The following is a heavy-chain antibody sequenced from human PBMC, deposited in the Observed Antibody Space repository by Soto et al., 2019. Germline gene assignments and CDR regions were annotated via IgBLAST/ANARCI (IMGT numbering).Heavy chain of an antibody. J-gene: IGHJ4*02. D-gene: IGHD6-6*01. V-gene: IGHV4-31*03. CDR1: GGSISSGGYY. Sequence: SETLSLTCTVSGGSISSGGYYWSGIRQHPGKGLEWIGYIYYSGSTYYNPSLKSRVTISVDTSKNQFSLKLSSVTAADTAVYYCARSSSSFGDIYFDYWGQGTLVTVSS. CDR2: IYYSGST. CDR3: ARSSSSFGDIYFDY.